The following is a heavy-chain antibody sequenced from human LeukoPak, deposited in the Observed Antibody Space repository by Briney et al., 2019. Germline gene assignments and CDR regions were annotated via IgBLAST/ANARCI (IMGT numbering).Heavy chain of an antibody. Sequence: SETLSLTCIISGGSTDSYYWSWIRQPPGKGLEWIGYIEYSGSTTYNPSLKSRVSISLDTSKSQVSLKVTSLTVADTAVYYCARKGASNWFDPWGQGTLVTVSS. J-gene: IGHJ5*02. CDR3: ARKGASNWFDP. V-gene: IGHV4-59*12. CDR1: GGSTDSYY. CDR2: IEYSGST. D-gene: IGHD1-26*01.